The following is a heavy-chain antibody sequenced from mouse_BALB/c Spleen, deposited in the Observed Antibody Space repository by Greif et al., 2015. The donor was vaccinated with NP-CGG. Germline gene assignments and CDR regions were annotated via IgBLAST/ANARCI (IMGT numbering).Heavy chain of an antibody. CDR1: GYTFTSHW. D-gene: IGHD1-1*01. V-gene: IGHV1-69*02. CDR2: IDPSDSET. CDR3: ARGGGSSSYYYAMDY. Sequence: QVQLQQSGAELVKPGAPVKLSRKASGYTFTSHWMNWVKQRPGRGLEWIGRIDPSDSETHYNQKFKDKATLTVDKSSSTAYIQLSSLTSEDSAVYYCARGGGSSSYYYAMDYWGQGTSVTVSS. J-gene: IGHJ4*01.